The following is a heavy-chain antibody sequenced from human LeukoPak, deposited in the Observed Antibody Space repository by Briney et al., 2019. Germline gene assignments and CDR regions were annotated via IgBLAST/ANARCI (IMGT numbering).Heavy chain of an antibody. D-gene: IGHD2-21*02. CDR1: GFTVSSTY. CDR3: ARTFCGGDCQSWDK. Sequence: GGTLRLSCAASGFTVSSTYMSWVRQAPGKGLEWVSLIHGDGKTDYADSVKGRFTVSRDNSKNTLYLQMNSLRDEDTAVYYCARTFCGGDCQSWDKWGQGTLVTVSS. CDR2: IHGDGKT. V-gene: IGHV3-53*01. J-gene: IGHJ4*02.